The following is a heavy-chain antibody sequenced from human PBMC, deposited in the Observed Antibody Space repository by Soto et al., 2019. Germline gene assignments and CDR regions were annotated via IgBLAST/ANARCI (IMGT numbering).Heavy chain of an antibody. CDR2: FDPEDGET. J-gene: IGHJ4*02. D-gene: IGHD3-22*01. CDR1: GYTLTELS. Sequence: ASVKVSCKVSGYTLTELSMHWVRQAPGKGLEWMGGFDPEDGETIYAQKFQGRVTMTEDTSTDTAYMELSSLRSEDTAVYYCATAPLGRDYYDSSGPGPGIDYWGQGTLVTVSS. V-gene: IGHV1-24*01. CDR3: ATAPLGRDYYDSSGPGPGIDY.